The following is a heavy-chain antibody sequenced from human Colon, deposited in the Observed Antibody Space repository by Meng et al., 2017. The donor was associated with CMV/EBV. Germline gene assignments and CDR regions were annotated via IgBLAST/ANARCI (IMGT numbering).Heavy chain of an antibody. Sequence: LRLSCAASGFTFPTAWMSWVRQAPGKGLEWVGRVKTKTDGETTDYAAPVKGRFTISRDDSNTTLYLQMNSLRPEDTAVYYCTTFPSDFWGQGTLVTVSS. CDR1: GFTFPTAW. J-gene: IGHJ4*02. V-gene: IGHV3-15*01. CDR2: VKTKTDGETT. CDR3: TTFPSDF.